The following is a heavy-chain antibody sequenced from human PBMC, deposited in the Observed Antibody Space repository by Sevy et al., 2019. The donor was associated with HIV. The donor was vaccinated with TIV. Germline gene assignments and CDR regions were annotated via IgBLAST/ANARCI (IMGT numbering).Heavy chain of an antibody. D-gene: IGHD3-22*01. V-gene: IGHV3-23*01. Sequence: GGSLRLSCAASGFTFSSYAMSWVRQAPGKGLEWVSAISGSGGSTYYSDSVKGRFTISRDNSKNTLYLQMNSLRAEDTAVYYCAKCDSSGYYFTFDYWGQGTLVTVSS. CDR3: AKCDSSGYYFTFDY. CDR1: GFTFSSYA. CDR2: ISGSGGST. J-gene: IGHJ4*02.